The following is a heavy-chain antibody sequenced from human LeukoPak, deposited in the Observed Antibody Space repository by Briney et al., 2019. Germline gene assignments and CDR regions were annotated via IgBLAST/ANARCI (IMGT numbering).Heavy chain of an antibody. CDR3: AKRGGMYPAHYFDY. CDR1: GFTFSSYG. Sequence: GGSLRLSCAASGFTFSSYGMSWVRQAPGKGLEWVSAISASGGSTYYADSVKGRFTISRDNSKNTLYLQINSLRAEDTAVYYCAKRGGMYPAHYFDYWGQGTLVTVSS. D-gene: IGHD6-13*01. V-gene: IGHV3-23*01. J-gene: IGHJ4*02. CDR2: ISASGGST.